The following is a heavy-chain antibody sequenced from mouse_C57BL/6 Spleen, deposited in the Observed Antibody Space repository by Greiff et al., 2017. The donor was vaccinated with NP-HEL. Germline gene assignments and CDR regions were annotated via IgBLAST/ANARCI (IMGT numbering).Heavy chain of an antibody. CDR1: GYAFSSSW. V-gene: IGHV1-82*01. J-gene: IGHJ4*01. Sequence: QVQLQQSGPELVKPGASVKISCTASGYAFSSSWMNWVKQRPGKGLEWIGRIYPGDGDTNYNGKFKGKATLTTDKSSSTAYMQLSSLTSEDSAVYFCASSYAEGMDYWGQGTSVTVSS. CDR2: IYPGDGDT. D-gene: IGHD2-12*01. CDR3: ASSYAEGMDY.